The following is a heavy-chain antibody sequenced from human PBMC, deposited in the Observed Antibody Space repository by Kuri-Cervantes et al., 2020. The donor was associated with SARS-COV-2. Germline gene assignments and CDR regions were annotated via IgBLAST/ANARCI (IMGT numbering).Heavy chain of an antibody. CDR3: ARIVGYGSGFYGMDV. Sequence: SGPTLVKPTQTLTLTCTFSGFSFSTSGMSVGWIRQPPGGALEWLALIYWDGNRRYSPSLETRLTITKDTSKNQVVLTMTNMDPVDTATYYCARIVGYGSGFYGMDVWGQGTTVTVSS. J-gene: IGHJ6*02. V-gene: IGHV2-5*02. CDR2: IYWDGNR. D-gene: IGHD3-10*01. CDR1: GFSFSTSGMS.